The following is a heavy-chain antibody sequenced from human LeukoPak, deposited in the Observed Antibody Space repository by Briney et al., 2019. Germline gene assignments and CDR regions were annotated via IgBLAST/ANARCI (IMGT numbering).Heavy chain of an antibody. V-gene: IGHV3-64*02. CDR1: GFTFSNYA. D-gene: IGHD3-3*01. J-gene: IGHJ6*02. CDR2: ISSNGGST. CDR3: ARGLRAYYYYGMDV. Sequence: GGSLRLSCAASGFTFSNYAMHWVRQATGEGLEYVSAISSNGGSTYYADSVKGRFTISRDNSKNTLFLQMGSLRVEDMAVYYCARGLRAYYYYGMDVWGQGTTVTVSS.